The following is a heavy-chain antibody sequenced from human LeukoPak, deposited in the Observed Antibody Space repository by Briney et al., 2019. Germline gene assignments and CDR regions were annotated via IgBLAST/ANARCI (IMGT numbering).Heavy chain of an antibody. CDR3: ARGEVVPTAMGSYYYYYMDV. J-gene: IGHJ6*03. CDR2: IHHSGST. CDR1: GGSFSGYY. D-gene: IGHD2-2*01. V-gene: IGHV4-34*01. Sequence: PSETLSLTCAVYGGSFSGYYWSWIRQPPGKGLEWLGEIHHSGSTNYNPSLKSRVTISVDTSKNQFSLKLSSVTAADTAVYYCARGEVVPTAMGSYYYYYMDVWGKGTTVTVSS.